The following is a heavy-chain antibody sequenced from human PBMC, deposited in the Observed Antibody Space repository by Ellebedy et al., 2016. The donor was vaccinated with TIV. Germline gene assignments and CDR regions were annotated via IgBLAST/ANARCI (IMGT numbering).Heavy chain of an antibody. D-gene: IGHD4-23*01. Sequence: GESLKISCAASGFTFSSYAMHWVRQAPGKGLEWVAVISYDGSNKYYADSVKGRFTISRDNSKNTLYLQMNSLRAEDTAVYYCARGGHGGNSFDYWGQGTLVTVSS. CDR3: ARGGHGGNSFDY. CDR2: ISYDGSNK. CDR1: GFTFSSYA. J-gene: IGHJ4*02. V-gene: IGHV3-30-3*01.